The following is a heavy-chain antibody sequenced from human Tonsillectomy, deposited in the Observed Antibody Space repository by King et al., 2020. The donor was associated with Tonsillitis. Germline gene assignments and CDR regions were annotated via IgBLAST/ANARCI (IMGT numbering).Heavy chain of an antibody. J-gene: IGHJ4*02. Sequence: QLQESGPGLVKPSETLSLTCTVSGGSINSYYWGWIRQPPGNGLEWIGYIYYSGSTNYNPSLKSRVTISVDTSKDQFSLKLSSVTAADTAVYYCARVPPVAGNKYFFDYWGQGTLVTVSS. CDR3: ARVPPVAGNKYFFDY. V-gene: IGHV4-59*01. D-gene: IGHD6-19*01. CDR2: IYYSGST. CDR1: GGSINSYY.